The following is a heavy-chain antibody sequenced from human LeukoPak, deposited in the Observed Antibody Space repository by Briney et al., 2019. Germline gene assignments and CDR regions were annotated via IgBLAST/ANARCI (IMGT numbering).Heavy chain of an antibody. Sequence: GGSLRLSCAASGFTFSSYWMYWVRHVAGKGLVWVSRIKSDGSSTSYADSVKGRFTISRDNAKNTLYLQMNSLRAEDTAVYYCATLYGGSLDYWGQGTLVTVSS. V-gene: IGHV3-74*01. D-gene: IGHD5-12*01. J-gene: IGHJ4*02. CDR2: IKSDGSST. CDR1: GFTFSSYW. CDR3: ATLYGGSLDY.